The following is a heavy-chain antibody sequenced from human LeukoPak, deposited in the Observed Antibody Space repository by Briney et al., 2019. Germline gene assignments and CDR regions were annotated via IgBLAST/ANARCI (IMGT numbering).Heavy chain of an antibody. CDR3: ARGYYDSSGEGGSGGVDC. D-gene: IGHD3-22*01. V-gene: IGHV3-74*01. Sequence: GGSLRLSCAASGFTFSSYWMHWVRQAPGKGLVWVSRINSDGSSTSYADSVKGRFTISRDNAKNTLYLQMNSLRAEDTAVYYCARGYYDSSGEGGSGGVDCWGQGTLVTVSS. CDR1: GFTFSSYW. CDR2: INSDGSST. J-gene: IGHJ4*02.